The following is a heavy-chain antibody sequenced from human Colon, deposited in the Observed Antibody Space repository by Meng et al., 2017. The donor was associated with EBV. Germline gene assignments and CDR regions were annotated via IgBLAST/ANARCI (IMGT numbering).Heavy chain of an antibody. CDR3: ARVRVIPAAVGFDY. CDR1: GGSISTSDW. D-gene: IGHD2-2*01. Sequence: QGQLQESGPGLVEPSGTLSLTCAVPGGSISTSDWWSWVRQPPGKGLEWIGEIYRGGGTNYNPSFKSRVTISVDTSNNHFSLKLSYVTAADTAVYYCARVRVIPAAVGFDYWGQGTLVTVSS. J-gene: IGHJ4*02. V-gene: IGHV4-4*02. CDR2: IYRGGGT.